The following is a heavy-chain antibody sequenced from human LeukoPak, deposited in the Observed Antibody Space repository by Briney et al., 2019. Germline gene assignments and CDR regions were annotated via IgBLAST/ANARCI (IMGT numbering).Heavy chain of an antibody. J-gene: IGHJ6*03. CDR3: ARGLMVRDPHGYMDV. D-gene: IGHD3-10*01. CDR2: ISSSGSTI. V-gene: IGHV3-48*03. Sequence: PGGSLRLSCAASGFTFSSYEMNWVRQAPGKGLEWVSYISSSGSTIYYADSVKGRFTISRDNAKNSLYLQMNSLRAEDTAVYYCARGLMVRDPHGYMDVWGKGTTVTISS. CDR1: GFTFSSYE.